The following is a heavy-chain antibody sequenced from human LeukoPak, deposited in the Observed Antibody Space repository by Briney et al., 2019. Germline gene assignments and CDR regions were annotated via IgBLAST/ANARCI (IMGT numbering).Heavy chain of an antibody. D-gene: IGHD2-15*01. Sequence: PSETLSLTCAVYGGSFSGYYWSWIRQPPGNGLEWIGEINHSGSTNYNPSLKSRVTISVDTSKNQFSLKLSSVTAADTAVYYCARGLVPSLGYCSGGSCPHRLYFDYWGQGTLVTVSS. CDR3: ARGLVPSLGYCSGGSCPHRLYFDY. J-gene: IGHJ4*02. V-gene: IGHV4-34*01. CDR2: INHSGST. CDR1: GGSFSGYY.